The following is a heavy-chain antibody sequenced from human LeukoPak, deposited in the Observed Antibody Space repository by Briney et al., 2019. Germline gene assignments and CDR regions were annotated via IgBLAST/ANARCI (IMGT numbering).Heavy chain of an antibody. CDR3: AREGGDIVVVPAAIEAHYFDY. CDR2: IYYSGST. Sequence: SETLSLTCTVSGGSISSYYWSWIRQPPGKGLEWIGYIYYSGSTNYNPSLKSRVTMSVDTSKNQFSLKLSSVTAADTAVYYCAREGGDIVVVPAAIEAHYFDYWGQGTLVTVSS. CDR1: GGSISSYY. D-gene: IGHD2-2*01. J-gene: IGHJ4*02. V-gene: IGHV4-59*12.